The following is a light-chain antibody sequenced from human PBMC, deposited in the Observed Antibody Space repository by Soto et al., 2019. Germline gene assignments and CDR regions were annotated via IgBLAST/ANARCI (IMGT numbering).Light chain of an antibody. V-gene: IGLV1-47*01. Sequence: QSVLTQPPSASGTPGQRVTISCSGSSSNIGSNYVYWYQQLPGTAPKLLIYRNNQRTSGVPDRFSGSKSGTSASLAISGLRSKDEADYYCAAWDDSLRVFGGGTKLTVL. J-gene: IGLJ2*01. CDR1: SSNIGSNY. CDR3: AAWDDSLRV. CDR2: RNN.